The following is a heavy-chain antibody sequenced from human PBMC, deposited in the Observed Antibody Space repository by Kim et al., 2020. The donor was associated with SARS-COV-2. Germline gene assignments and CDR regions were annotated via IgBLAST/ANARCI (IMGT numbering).Heavy chain of an antibody. CDR3: ARKIRGIFGVVTQGGNWFDP. V-gene: IGHV4-34*01. Sequence: SETLSLTCAVYGGSFSGYYWSWIRQPPGKGLEWIGEINHSGSTNYNPSLKSRVTISVDTSKNQFSLKLSSVTAADTAVYYCARKIRGIFGVVTQGGNWFDPWGQGTLVTVSS. J-gene: IGHJ5*02. D-gene: IGHD3-3*01. CDR1: GGSFSGYY. CDR2: INHSGST.